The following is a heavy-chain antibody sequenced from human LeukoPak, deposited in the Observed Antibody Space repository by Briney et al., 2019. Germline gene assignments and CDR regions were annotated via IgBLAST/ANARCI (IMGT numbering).Heavy chain of an antibody. CDR2: ISGSGGST. D-gene: IGHD6-19*01. CDR3: AKSRYSSGWFPGAY. Sequence: GGSLRLSCASSGFTFSSYSMNWVRQAPGKGLEWVSAISGSGGSTYYADSVKGRFTISRDNSKNTLYLQMNSLRAEDTAVYYCAKSRYSSGWFPGAYWGQGTLVTVSS. V-gene: IGHV3-23*01. CDR1: GFTFSSYS. J-gene: IGHJ4*02.